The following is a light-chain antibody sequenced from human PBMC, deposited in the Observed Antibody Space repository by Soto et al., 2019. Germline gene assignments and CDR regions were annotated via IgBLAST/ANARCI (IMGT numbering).Light chain of an antibody. CDR3: SSDTSSTFYV. CDR1: SSDVGGYNY. Sequence: QSALTQPASVSGSPGQSITISCTGTSSDVGGYNYVSWYQQHPGKAPKLMIYEVSNRPSGVSNRFSGSKSGNTASLTISGLQAEDEADYYCSSDTSSTFYVFGTGTKVTVL. V-gene: IGLV2-14*01. CDR2: EVS. J-gene: IGLJ1*01.